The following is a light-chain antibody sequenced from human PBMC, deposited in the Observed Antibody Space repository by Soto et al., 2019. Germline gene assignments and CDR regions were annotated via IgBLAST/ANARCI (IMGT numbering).Light chain of an antibody. Sequence: QSALTQPASVSGSPGQSITISCTGTSSDVGGYNYVSWYQQHPGKAPKLMIYEVSNRPSGVSNRFSGSKSGHTASLTISGLQAEDEADYYCSSYTSSSTPDNYVFGTGTKVTVL. J-gene: IGLJ1*01. CDR2: EVS. CDR1: SSDVGGYNY. V-gene: IGLV2-14*01. CDR3: SSYTSSSTPDNYV.